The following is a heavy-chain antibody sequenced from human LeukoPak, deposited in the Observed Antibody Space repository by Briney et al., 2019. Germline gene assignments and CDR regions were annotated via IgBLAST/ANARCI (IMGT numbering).Heavy chain of an antibody. J-gene: IGHJ4*02. CDR2: IITYTGNT. CDR3: AVVLPPVPN. CDR1: GGTFSSYA. Sequence: ASVKVSCKASGGTFSSYAISWVRQAPGQGLEWMGGIITYTGNTNYAQKLQGRVTMTTDTSTSTAYMEMRSLTSDDTAVYYCAVVLPPVPNWGQGTLVTVSS. V-gene: IGHV1-18*01. D-gene: IGHD2-2*01.